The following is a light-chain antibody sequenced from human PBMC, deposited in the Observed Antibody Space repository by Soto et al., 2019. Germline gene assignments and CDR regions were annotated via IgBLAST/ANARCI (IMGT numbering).Light chain of an antibody. J-gene: IGKJ4*01. Sequence: DIQMTQSPSSLSASVGDRVTITCRASQGISNYLAWYQQKPGKVPKLLIYAASTLQSGVPSRLSGSGSGTDFTLTISSLQPEDVAIYYCQKYNSASLLTFGGGTKVEIK. CDR3: QKYNSASLLT. V-gene: IGKV1-27*01. CDR2: AAS. CDR1: QGISNY.